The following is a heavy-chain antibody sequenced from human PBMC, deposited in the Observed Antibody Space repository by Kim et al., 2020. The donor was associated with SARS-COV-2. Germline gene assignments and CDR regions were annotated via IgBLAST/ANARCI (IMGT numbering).Heavy chain of an antibody. J-gene: IGHJ4*02. CDR2: ISWNSASI. Sequence: GGSLRLSCAASGFTFDDYAMHWVRQAPGKGLEWVSGISWNSASIGYADSVKGRFTISRGNAKDSLYLQMNSLRAEDTALYYCAKDMSGSPLALDYWGQGTLVTVSS. V-gene: IGHV3-9*01. CDR1: GFTFDDYA. D-gene: IGHD1-26*01. CDR3: AKDMSGSPLALDY.